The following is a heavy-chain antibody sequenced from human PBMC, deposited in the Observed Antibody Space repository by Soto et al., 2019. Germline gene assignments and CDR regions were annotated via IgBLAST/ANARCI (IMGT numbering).Heavy chain of an antibody. CDR1: GGTFNRYA. V-gene: IGHV1-69*13. J-gene: IGHJ4*02. CDR2: IVPIFGTA. Sequence: SVKVSCKASGGTFNRYALSWVRQAPGQGPEWMGGIVPIFGTASYAQKFQGRVTITADESTSTAYIELSSLRSEDTAVYYCARGANYDSGGYYFFFWGQGTRVTVSS. D-gene: IGHD3-22*01. CDR3: ARGANYDSGGYYFFF.